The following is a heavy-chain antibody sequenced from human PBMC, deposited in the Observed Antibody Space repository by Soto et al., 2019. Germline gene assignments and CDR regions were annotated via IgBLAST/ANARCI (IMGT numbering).Heavy chain of an antibody. D-gene: IGHD3-10*01. J-gene: IGHJ4*02. V-gene: IGHV3-74*01. Sequence: EVQLVESGGDLVQPGGSLRLSCTASGFTCSMYWMHWVRQVPGKGPEWVSRISDDGSRADYADSVKGRFTISRDNSKNTLYLEMHVLRADDTAVYYCTIGPRPSSVGTGAFWGQGTPVTVSS. CDR1: GFTCSMYW. CDR2: ISDDGSRA. CDR3: TIGPRPSSVGTGAF.